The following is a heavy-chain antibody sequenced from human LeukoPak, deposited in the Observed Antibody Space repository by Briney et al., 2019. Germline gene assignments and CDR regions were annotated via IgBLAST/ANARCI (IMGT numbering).Heavy chain of an antibody. V-gene: IGHV3-21*06. J-gene: IGHJ6*02. D-gene: IGHD1-26*01. CDR1: GFTFSSYS. Sequence: GGSLRLSCDVSGFTFSSYSMNWVRQAPGRGLEWVAYINDRGSTIKYADSVEGRFTISRDNANNLLYLQMNSLRAEDTAVYYCATPREAGQVGYFYGMDVWGRGTTVIVS. CDR3: ATPREAGQVGYFYGMDV. CDR2: INDRGSTI.